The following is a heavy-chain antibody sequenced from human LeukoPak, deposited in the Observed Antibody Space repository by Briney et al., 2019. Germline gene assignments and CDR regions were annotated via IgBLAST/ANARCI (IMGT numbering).Heavy chain of an antibody. CDR3: AREGSGSLDY. CDR2: LYSGGST. Sequence: PGGSLRLSCAASGFTVSSNYMSWVRQAPGKGLEWVSVLYSGGSTYSADSVKGRFTISRDNSKNTLYLQMNSLRVEDTAVYYCAREGSGSLDYWGQGTLVTVSS. D-gene: IGHD1-26*01. J-gene: IGHJ4*02. V-gene: IGHV3-53*01. CDR1: GFTVSSNY.